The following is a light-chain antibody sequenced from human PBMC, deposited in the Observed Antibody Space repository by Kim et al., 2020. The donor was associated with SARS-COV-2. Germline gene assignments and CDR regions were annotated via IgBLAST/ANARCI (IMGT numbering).Light chain of an antibody. CDR2: GNN. J-gene: IGLJ1*01. CDR1: SSNIGAGYE. CDR3: QSYDNSLSGYV. Sequence: QSVTISCTGSSSNIGAGYEVHWYQQLPGTAPKLLIYGNNNRPSGVPDRFSGSKSGTSASLAITGLQAEDEADYYCQSYDNSLSGYVFGTGTKVTVL. V-gene: IGLV1-40*01.